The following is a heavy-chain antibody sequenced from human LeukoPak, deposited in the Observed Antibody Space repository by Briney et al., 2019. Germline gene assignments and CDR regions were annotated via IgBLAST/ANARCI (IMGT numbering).Heavy chain of an antibody. CDR2: INHSGST. D-gene: IGHD3-9*01. V-gene: IGHV4-34*01. J-gene: IGHJ4*02. CDR3: ARYGGPYDILTGYYRGGLYYFDY. Sequence: SKTLSLTCAVYGGSFSGYYWSWIRQPPGKGLEWIGEINHSGSTNYNPSLKSRVTISVDTSKNQFSLKLSSVTAADTAVYYCARYGGPYDILTGYYRGGLYYFDYWGQGTLVTVSS. CDR1: GGSFSGYY.